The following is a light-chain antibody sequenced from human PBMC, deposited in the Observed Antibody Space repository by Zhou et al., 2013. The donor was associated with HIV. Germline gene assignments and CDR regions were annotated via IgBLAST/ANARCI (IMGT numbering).Light chain of an antibody. CDR3: QQSYVTPPTT. Sequence: DVQMTQSPSSLSASVGDSVTITCRASQTISNYLNWYQQKPGRAPRLLIYGASRLQSGVSSRFSGSGSGTDFTLTISSLQPEDFATYYCQQSYVTPPTTFGPGTRLDIK. CDR1: QTISNY. J-gene: IGKJ5*01. CDR2: GAS. V-gene: IGKV1-39*01.